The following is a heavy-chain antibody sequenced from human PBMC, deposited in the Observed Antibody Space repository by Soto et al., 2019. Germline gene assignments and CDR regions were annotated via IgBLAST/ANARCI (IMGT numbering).Heavy chain of an antibody. Sequence: ASVKVSCKASGYTFTSYDINWVRQATGQGLEWMGWMNPNSGNTGYAQKFQGRVTMTRNTSISTAYMELSSLRSEDTAVYYCARKRNYEDYYYMDVWGKGTTDTGSS. CDR3: ARKRNYEDYYYMDV. CDR2: MNPNSGNT. D-gene: IGHD4-4*01. J-gene: IGHJ6*03. V-gene: IGHV1-8*01. CDR1: GYTFTSYD.